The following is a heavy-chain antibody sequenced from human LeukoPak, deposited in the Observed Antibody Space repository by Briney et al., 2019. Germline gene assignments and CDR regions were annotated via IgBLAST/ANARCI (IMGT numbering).Heavy chain of an antibody. J-gene: IGHJ4*02. D-gene: IGHD4-17*01. CDR2: ISSSGSTI. Sequence: GGSLRLSCAASGFTFSDYYMSWIRQAPGKGLEWVSYISSSGSTIYYADSVKGRFTISRDNAKNSLYLQMNSLRAEDTALYYCAKDIHPSGDYTLDYWGQGTLVTVSS. CDR1: GFTFSDYY. V-gene: IGHV3-11*01. CDR3: AKDIHPSGDYTLDY.